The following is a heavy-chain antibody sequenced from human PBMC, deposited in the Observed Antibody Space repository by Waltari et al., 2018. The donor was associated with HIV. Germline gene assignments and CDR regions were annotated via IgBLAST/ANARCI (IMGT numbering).Heavy chain of an antibody. J-gene: IGHJ4*02. V-gene: IGHV3-23*01. D-gene: IGHD6-6*01. CDR1: GFTFSSYA. CDR2: MSGSGGRT. Sequence: EVQLLESGGGLVQPGGSLRLSCAASGFTFSSYAMSWVRQAAGKGLCGVSAMSGSGGRTDDAESGKGLFTISRDNANNTLYLQMNSLRAEDTAVYYGAKVEYSSSAGENWGQGTLVTVSS. CDR3: AKVEYSSSAGEN.